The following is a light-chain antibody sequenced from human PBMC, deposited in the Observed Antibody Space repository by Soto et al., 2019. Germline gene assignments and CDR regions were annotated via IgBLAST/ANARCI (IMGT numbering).Light chain of an antibody. CDR2: AAS. Sequence: DIQVTQSPSSLSVSMGDRVTITCRSSQTISVYLNWYQKKPGTPPKLLIYAASNLQSGVPSRFTGRGSGTDFTLTISSLQPEAFATYYCQQTYRTPYSVGQGTKLEI. J-gene: IGKJ2*03. CDR1: QTISVY. CDR3: QQTYRTPYS. V-gene: IGKV1-39*01.